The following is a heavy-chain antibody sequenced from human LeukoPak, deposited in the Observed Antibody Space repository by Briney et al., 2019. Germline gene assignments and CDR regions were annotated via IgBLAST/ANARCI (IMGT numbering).Heavy chain of an antibody. CDR3: ARGRPTNLGGIY. J-gene: IGHJ4*02. CDR1: GYTFTCHH. CDR2: MNPGSGNT. Sequence: ASVKVSCKASGYTFTCHHINWLRQAAGQGLEWMGWMNPGSGNTVSAQKFQGRVTMTWDTSISTAYMGLSSLRSEDTAVYYCARGRPTNLGGIYWGQGTLVTVSS. D-gene: IGHD7-27*01. V-gene: IGHV1-8*01.